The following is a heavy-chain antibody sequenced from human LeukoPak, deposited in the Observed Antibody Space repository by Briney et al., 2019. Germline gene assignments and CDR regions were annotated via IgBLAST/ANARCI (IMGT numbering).Heavy chain of an antibody. CDR1: GYTFTSYA. Sequence: GASVRVSCKASGYTFTSYAMHWVRQAPGQRLEWMGWINAGNGNTKYSQKFQGRVTITRDTSASTAYMELSSLRSEDTAVYYCARDRGLLWFGELPDYWGQGTLVTVSS. CDR3: ARDRGLLWFGELPDY. CDR2: INAGNGNT. J-gene: IGHJ4*02. V-gene: IGHV1-3*01. D-gene: IGHD3-10*01.